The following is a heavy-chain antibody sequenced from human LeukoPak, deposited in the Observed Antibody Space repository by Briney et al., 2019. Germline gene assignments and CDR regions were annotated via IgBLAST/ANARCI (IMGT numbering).Heavy chain of an antibody. J-gene: IGHJ4*02. Sequence: PGGSLRLSCAASGFTFSDYYMSWIRQAPGKGLEWVSYISSSGSTIYYADSVKGRFPISRDNAKNSLYLQMNSLRAEDTAVYYCARDYLYDSSGYYDGYWGQGTLVTVSS. CDR1: GFTFSDYY. CDR2: ISSSGSTI. V-gene: IGHV3-11*04. D-gene: IGHD3-22*01. CDR3: ARDYLYDSSGYYDGY.